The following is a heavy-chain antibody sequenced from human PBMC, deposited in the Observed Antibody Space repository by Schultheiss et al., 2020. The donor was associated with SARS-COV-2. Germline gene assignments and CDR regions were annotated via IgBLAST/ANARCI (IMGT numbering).Heavy chain of an antibody. CDR2: IYPGDSDT. CDR3: ARCRSIAARPACGWCDP. Sequence: GESLKISCKGSGYSFTSYWIGWVRQMPGKGLEWMGIIYPGDSDTRYSPSFQGQVTISADKSISTAYLQWSSLKASDTAMYYCARCRSIAARPACGWCDPWGQGTLVTGSA. J-gene: IGHJ5*02. D-gene: IGHD6-6*01. V-gene: IGHV5-51*01. CDR1: GYSFTSYW.